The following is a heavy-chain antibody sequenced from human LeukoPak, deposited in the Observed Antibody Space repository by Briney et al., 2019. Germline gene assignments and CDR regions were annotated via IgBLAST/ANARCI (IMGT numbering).Heavy chain of an antibody. J-gene: IGHJ5*02. CDR3: MGSWETNWFDP. CDR2: INHSGST. D-gene: IGHD6-13*01. CDR1: GGSFSGYY. V-gene: IGHV4-34*01. Sequence: SETLSLTCAVYGGSFSGYYWSWIRQPPGKGLEWIGEINHSGSTNYNPSLESRVTISVDTSKNQFSLKLSSVTAADTAVYYCMGSWETNWFDPWGQGTLVTVSS.